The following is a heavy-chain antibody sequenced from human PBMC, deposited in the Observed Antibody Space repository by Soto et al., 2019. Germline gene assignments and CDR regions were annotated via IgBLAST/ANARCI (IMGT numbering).Heavy chain of an antibody. CDR1: GFTFSSYG. J-gene: IGHJ6*02. D-gene: IGHD3-22*01. CDR3: AKDIISGSSYYFCGLDV. V-gene: IGHV3-30*18. Sequence: PGGSLRLSCAASGFTFSSYGMHWVRQAPGKGLEWLAVISYDGSNEYYADSVKGRFIISRDNSKNTLYLQINSLRAEDSAVYHCAKDIISGSSYYFCGLDVWGHGTTVTVSS. CDR2: ISYDGSNE.